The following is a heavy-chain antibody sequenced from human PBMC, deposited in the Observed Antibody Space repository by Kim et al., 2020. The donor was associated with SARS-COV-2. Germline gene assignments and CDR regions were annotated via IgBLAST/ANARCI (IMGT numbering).Heavy chain of an antibody. Sequence: GGSLRLSCAASGFTVSGNYMSWVRQAPGKGPEWVSSIYSGGKKYYADSAKGRLFISRDDSKNNLYLQMSSLRSEDTAVYYCARITSGSGRYFESWGQGTLHPVPS. V-gene: IGHV3-53*01. CDR2: IYSGGKK. D-gene: IGHD3-10*01. CDR1: GFTVSGNY. CDR3: ARITSGSGRYFES. J-gene: IGHJ4*02.